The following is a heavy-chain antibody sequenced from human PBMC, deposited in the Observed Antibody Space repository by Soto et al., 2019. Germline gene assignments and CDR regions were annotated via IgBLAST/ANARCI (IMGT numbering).Heavy chain of an antibody. CDR2: IYSGGGT. D-gene: IGHD3-16*01. CDR1: GFTVSNSF. V-gene: IGHV3-66*01. Sequence: GGSLRLSCAASGFTVSNSFLIWVRQVPGRGLELVSVIYSGGGTVYAESVQGRFTISRDNYKNTLFLQMNSLRVEDTAVYYCARDLINKAFDIWGQGTMVT. CDR3: ARDLINKAFDI. J-gene: IGHJ3*02.